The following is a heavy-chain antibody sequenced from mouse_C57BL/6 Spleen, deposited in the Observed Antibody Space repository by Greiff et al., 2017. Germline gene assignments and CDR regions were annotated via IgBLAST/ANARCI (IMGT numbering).Heavy chain of an antibody. D-gene: IGHD2-4*01. V-gene: IGHV1-7*01. CDR2: INPSSGYT. CDR1: GYTFTSYW. J-gene: IGHJ4*01. CDR3: SSAGFGDNDVGAMDY. Sequence: QVQLQQSGAELAKPGASVKLSCKASGYTFTSYWMHWVKQRPGQGLEWIGYINPSSGYTKYNQKFKDKATLTADKSSSTAYMQLSSLTYEDSADEVYSSAGFGDNDVGAMDYWGQGTSVTVSS.